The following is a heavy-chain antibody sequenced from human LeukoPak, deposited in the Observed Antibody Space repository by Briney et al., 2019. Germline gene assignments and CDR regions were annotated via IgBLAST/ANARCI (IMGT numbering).Heavy chain of an antibody. J-gene: IGHJ4*02. D-gene: IGHD3-9*01. CDR1: NGSFSGYY. CDR2: ISHGGST. Sequence: SETLSLTCAVYNGSFSGYYWTWIRQPPGKGLEWIGEISHGGSTNYNPSLKGRVTVSVDTSKSQFSLKLTSVRVADPAVYYCAKAGPSFDILPGPSSFASWGQGTLVTVSS. V-gene: IGHV4-34*01. CDR3: AKAGPSFDILPGPSSFAS.